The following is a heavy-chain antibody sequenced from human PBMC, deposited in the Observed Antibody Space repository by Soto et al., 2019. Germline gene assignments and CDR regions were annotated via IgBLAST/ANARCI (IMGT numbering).Heavy chain of an antibody. CDR3: ARERGGYNRGDFEF. D-gene: IGHD5-12*01. J-gene: IGHJ4*02. Sequence: QVQLVQSGAEAKRPGSSVKVSCKASGGTFSSYAISWVRQAPGQGLEWLGGIIPSFGKGNYQQNFQGRLTITADESTTTVYMELSGLTPGDTAVYYCARERGGYNRGDFEFWGQGTLVTVSS. V-gene: IGHV1-69*01. CDR2: IIPSFGKG. CDR1: GGTFSSYA.